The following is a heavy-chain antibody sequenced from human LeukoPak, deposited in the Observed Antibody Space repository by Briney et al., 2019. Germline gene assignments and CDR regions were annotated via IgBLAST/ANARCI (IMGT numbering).Heavy chain of an antibody. J-gene: IGHJ4*02. CDR1: GGSISSGSYY. D-gene: IGHD6-19*01. CDR3: ARVISSGWYYFDY. Sequence: PSETLSLTCTVSGGSISSGSYYWSWIRQPAGKGLEWIGSIYHSGGTYYNPSLKSRVTISVDTSKNQFSLKLSSVTAADTAVYYCARVISSGWYYFDYWGQGTLVTVSS. V-gene: IGHV4-39*07. CDR2: IYHSGGT.